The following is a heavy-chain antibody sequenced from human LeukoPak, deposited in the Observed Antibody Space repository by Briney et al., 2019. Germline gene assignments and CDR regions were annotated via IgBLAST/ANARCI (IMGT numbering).Heavy chain of an antibody. CDR1: GFTFSSYA. V-gene: IGHV3-23*01. D-gene: IGHD2-2*01. CDR3: ARDARGCSSTSCQDS. Sequence: GGSLRLSCAASGFTFSSYAMSRVRQAPGKGLEWVSAISGSGGSTYYADSVKGRFTISRDNSKNTLYLQMNSLRAEDTAVYYCARDARGCSSTSCQDSWGQGTLVTVSS. CDR2: ISGSGGST. J-gene: IGHJ5*02.